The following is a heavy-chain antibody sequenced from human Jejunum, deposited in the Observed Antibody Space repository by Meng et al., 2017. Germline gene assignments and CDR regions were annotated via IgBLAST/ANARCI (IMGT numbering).Heavy chain of an antibody. Sequence: GESLKISCAASGFTFSDYAVSWVRQAPGKGLEWVSSISSRDIYIYYADSVPGRFTISRDKARNSLYLQMNSLRAEDTAVYYCAREVGPYQYYYGLHVWGQGTTVTVSS. J-gene: IGHJ6*02. V-gene: IGHV3-21*06. D-gene: IGHD1-26*01. CDR1: GFTFSDYA. CDR3: AREVGPYQYYYGLHV. CDR2: ISSRDIYI.